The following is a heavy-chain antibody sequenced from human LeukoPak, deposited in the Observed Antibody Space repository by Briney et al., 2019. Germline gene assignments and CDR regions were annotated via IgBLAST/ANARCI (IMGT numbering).Heavy chain of an antibody. CDR2: ISGSGGST. Sequence: PGGSLRLSCAASGFTFSSYAMSWVRQAPGKGLEWVSAISGSGGSTYYADSVKGRFTISRDNSKNTLYLQMSSLRAEGTAVYYCAKDLGSGSYYISYADYWGQGTLVTVSS. CDR1: GFTFSSYA. D-gene: IGHD3-10*01. CDR3: AKDLGSGSYYISYADY. J-gene: IGHJ4*02. V-gene: IGHV3-23*01.